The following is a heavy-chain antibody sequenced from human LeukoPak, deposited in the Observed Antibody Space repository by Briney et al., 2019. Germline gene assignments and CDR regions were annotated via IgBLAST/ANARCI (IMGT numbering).Heavy chain of an antibody. CDR1: GFMFSSNW. CDR2: IKEDGTET. CDR3: ARDGPYSTSSTHPP. D-gene: IGHD6-6*01. J-gene: IGHJ5*02. Sequence: GGSLRLSCAASGFMFSSNWMSWVRLAPGKGLEWVANIKEDGTETYYVDSVKGRFTISRDNAKNSLYLQMDSLRAEDTAVYYCARDGPYSTSSTHPPWGQGTLVTVSS. V-gene: IGHV3-7*03.